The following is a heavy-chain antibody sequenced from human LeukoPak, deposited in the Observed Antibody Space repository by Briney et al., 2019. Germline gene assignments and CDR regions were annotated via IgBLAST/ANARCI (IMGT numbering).Heavy chain of an antibody. V-gene: IGHV4-31*03. Sequence: SQTLSLTCTVSGGSISGGGYYWSWIRQHPGKGLEWIGYIYYSGSTYYNPSLKSRVTISVDTSKNQFSLKLSSVTAADTAVYYCARAQTTTNDAFDIWGQGTMVTVSS. J-gene: IGHJ3*02. CDR3: ARAQTTTNDAFDI. CDR1: GGSISGGGYY. D-gene: IGHD1-7*01. CDR2: IYYSGST.